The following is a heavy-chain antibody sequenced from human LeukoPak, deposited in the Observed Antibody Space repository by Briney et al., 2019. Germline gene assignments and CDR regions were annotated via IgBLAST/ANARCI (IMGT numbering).Heavy chain of an antibody. CDR1: GFTFSAYA. CDR3: ARKYTYGLD. CDR2: INSGGST. Sequence: GGSLRLSCAVSGFTFSAYAMSWVRQAPGKGLEWVSVINSGGSTDYADFVKGRFTISRDSSKNTLYLQMNSLRVEDTAVYYCARKYTYGLDWGQGTLVTVSS. V-gene: IGHV3-66*01. J-gene: IGHJ4*02. D-gene: IGHD5-18*01.